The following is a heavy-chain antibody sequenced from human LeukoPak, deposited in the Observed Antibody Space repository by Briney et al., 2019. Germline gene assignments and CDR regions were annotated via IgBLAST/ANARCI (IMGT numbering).Heavy chain of an antibody. D-gene: IGHD1-7*01. CDR3: AKDLLNNWDYGFDY. J-gene: IGHJ4*02. Sequence: PGGSLRLSCAASGFTFSSYGMHWVRQAPGKGLEWVAVIWYDGSNKYYADSVKGRFTISRDNAKNSLYLQMNSLRAEDTAVYYCAKDLLNNWDYGFDYWGQGTLVTVSS. CDR1: GFTFSSYG. V-gene: IGHV3-33*03. CDR2: IWYDGSNK.